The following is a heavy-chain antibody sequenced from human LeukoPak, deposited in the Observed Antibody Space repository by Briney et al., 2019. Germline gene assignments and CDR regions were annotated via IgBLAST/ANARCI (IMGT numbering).Heavy chain of an antibody. D-gene: IGHD3-22*01. CDR1: GYTFTSYG. CDR2: ISAYNGNT. Sequence: GGSVKVSCKASGYTFTSYGISWGRQAPGQGLEWMGWISAYNGNTNYAQKLQGRVTMTTDTSTSTAYMELRSLRSDDTAVYYCARDKAYYYDSSGYPDAFDIWGQGTMVTVSS. CDR3: ARDKAYYYDSSGYPDAFDI. J-gene: IGHJ3*02. V-gene: IGHV1-18*01.